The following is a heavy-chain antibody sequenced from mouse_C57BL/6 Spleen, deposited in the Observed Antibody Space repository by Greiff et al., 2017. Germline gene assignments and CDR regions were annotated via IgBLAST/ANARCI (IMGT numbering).Heavy chain of an antibody. CDR2: IDPSDSYT. Sequence: QVQLQQPGAELVMPGASVKLSCKASGYTFTSYWMHWVKQRPGQGLEWIGEIDPSDSYTNYNQKFKGKSTLTVDKSSSTAYMQLSSLTSEDSAVYYCARRGGPSFDVWGTGTTVTVSS. J-gene: IGHJ1*03. V-gene: IGHV1-69*01. CDR3: ARRGGPSFDV. CDR1: GYTFTSYW.